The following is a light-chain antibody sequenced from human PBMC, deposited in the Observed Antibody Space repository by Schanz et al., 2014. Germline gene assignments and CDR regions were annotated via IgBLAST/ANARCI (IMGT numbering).Light chain of an antibody. CDR2: AAS. CDR1: QSISSS. V-gene: IGKV1-39*01. CDR3: QQYNSYLWT. J-gene: IGKJ1*01. Sequence: DIQMTQSPSSLSASVGDRVTITCRASQSISSSLNWYQQKPGKAPKLLIYAASSLQSGVPSRFSGSGSGSEITLTISSLQPDDFATYYCQQYNSYLWTFGQGTKVEIK.